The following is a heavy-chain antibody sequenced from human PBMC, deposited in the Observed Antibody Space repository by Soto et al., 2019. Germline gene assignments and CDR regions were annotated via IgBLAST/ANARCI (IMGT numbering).Heavy chain of an antibody. D-gene: IGHD3-3*01. CDR1: GFSLSTSGVG. CDR3: AHGVGSGNSDYFQH. CDR2: IYWDDDE. J-gene: IGHJ1*01. V-gene: IGHV2-5*02. Sequence: QITLKESGPTLVKPTQTLTLTCTFSGFSLSTSGVGVGWIRHPPGKALEWLAVIYWDDDERYSPSLKSSLTITKATSKTQVVITMTNVDPVEPATYFCAHGVGSGNSDYFQHWGQGTLVTVSS.